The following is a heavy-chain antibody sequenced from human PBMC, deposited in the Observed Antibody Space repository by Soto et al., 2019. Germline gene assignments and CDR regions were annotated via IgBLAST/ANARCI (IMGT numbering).Heavy chain of an antibody. V-gene: IGHV3-21*01. J-gene: IGHJ5*02. CDR3: AREAGYNWFDP. D-gene: IGHD6-13*01. CDR2: ISSGTTYF. CDR1: GFTFSIST. Sequence: EVQLVESGGGLVKPGGSLTLSCAASGFTFSISTMIWVRQAPGKRLEWVSSISSGTTYFYYADSVKGRFSIYRDNAKYSLFLLMNSLKVEDRAVYYCAREAGYNWFDPWGQGTLVTVSS.